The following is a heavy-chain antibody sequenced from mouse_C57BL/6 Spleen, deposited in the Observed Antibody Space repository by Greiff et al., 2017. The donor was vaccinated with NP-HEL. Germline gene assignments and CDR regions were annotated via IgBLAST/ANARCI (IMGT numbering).Heavy chain of an antibody. CDR3: ARLLVLRPPFDY. V-gene: IGHV1-26*01. CDR1: GYTFTDYY. CDR2: INPNNGGT. J-gene: IGHJ2*01. Sequence: EVQLMESGPELVKPGASVKISCKASGYTFTDYYMNWVKQSHGKSLEWIGDINPNNGGTSYNQKFKGKATLTVDKSSSTAYMELRSLTSEDSAVYYCARLLVLRPPFDYWGQGTTLTVSS. D-gene: IGHD1-2*01.